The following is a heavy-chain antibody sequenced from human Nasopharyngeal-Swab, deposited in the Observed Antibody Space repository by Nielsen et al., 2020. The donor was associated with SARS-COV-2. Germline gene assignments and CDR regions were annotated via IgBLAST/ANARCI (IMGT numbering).Heavy chain of an antibody. CDR2: LTSGNSV. Sequence: GESLKISCATSGFTFSPYTMTWVRPAPGQGLQWLSSLTSGNSVQYADSVRGRFTISRDNAKNSLYLQMNSLTAEDTAVYYCARERGGGYGDYWGQGTLVTVSS. CDR3: ARERGGGYGDY. CDR1: GFTFSPYT. J-gene: IGHJ4*02. D-gene: IGHD5-12*01. V-gene: IGHV3-69-1*01.